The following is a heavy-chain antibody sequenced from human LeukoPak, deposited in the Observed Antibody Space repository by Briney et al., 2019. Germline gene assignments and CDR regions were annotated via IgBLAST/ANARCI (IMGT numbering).Heavy chain of an antibody. CDR3: AREGRSATDGY. Sequence: SETLSLTCTISGGSISTYYWTWIRQPAGKGLEWIGRVSSSGGTDYNPSLQSRVTMSVDSSKNQFSLKLSSMTAADTAVYYCAREGRSATDGYWGQGTLVTVSS. CDR1: GGSISTYY. CDR2: VSSSGGT. J-gene: IGHJ4*02. D-gene: IGHD3-16*01. V-gene: IGHV4-4*07.